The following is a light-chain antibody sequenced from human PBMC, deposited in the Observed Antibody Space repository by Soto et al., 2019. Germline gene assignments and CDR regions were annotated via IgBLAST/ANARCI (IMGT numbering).Light chain of an antibody. J-gene: IGLJ1*01. V-gene: IGLV2-14*03. CDR1: SSDVGGYNY. CDR3: SSYTSSSTDG. Sequence: QSALTQPASVSGSPGQSITISCTGTSSDVGGYNYVSWYQHHPGKATKLMIYDFSNRPSGVSNRFSGSKSGNTASLTISGLQAEDEADYYCSSYTSSSTDGFGTGTKVTVL. CDR2: DFS.